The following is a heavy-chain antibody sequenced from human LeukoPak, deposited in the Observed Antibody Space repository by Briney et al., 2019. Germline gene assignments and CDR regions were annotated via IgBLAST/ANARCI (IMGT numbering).Heavy chain of an antibody. CDR2: IDYSAYT. Sequence: TSETLSLTCTVSGGSISTYFWTWIRQPPGKGLEWIGYIDYSAYTKYNPSLESRVTISVDTSKNQFSLSLSSLTAADTAVYYCAREVSRGRSGYQIDYWGPGTLVTVSS. CDR3: AREVSRGRSGYQIDY. CDR1: GGSISTYF. V-gene: IGHV4-59*01. D-gene: IGHD3-22*01. J-gene: IGHJ4*02.